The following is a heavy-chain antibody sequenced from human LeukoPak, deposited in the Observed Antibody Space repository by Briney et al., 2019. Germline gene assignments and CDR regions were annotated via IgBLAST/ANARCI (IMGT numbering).Heavy chain of an antibody. D-gene: IGHD1-26*01. CDR2: ISYDGTTK. J-gene: IGHJ3*02. CDR1: GFTFSTYA. Sequence: GGSLRLSCAASGFTFSTYAMHWVRQAPGKGLGWVAVISYDGTTKYHADSVKGRFTISRDNSKNTLYLQMNTLRAEDTAVYYCARVRIVGSTYDAFDIWGQGTMVTVSS. CDR3: ARVRIVGSTYDAFDI. V-gene: IGHV3-30-3*01.